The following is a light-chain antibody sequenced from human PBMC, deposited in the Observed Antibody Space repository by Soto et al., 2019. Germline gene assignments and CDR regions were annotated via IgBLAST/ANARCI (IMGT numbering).Light chain of an antibody. V-gene: IGLV2-23*01. CDR2: AGN. CDR3: CSYAPSRTLL. J-gene: IGLJ2*01. CDR1: SSDVGTYNL. Sequence: QSALTQPASVSGSPGESITISCTGTSSDVGTYNLVTWYQPHPRRVPKLILYAGNKRPSGVSSRFSASKSGNTASLTISGLQAEDEADYFCCSYAPSRTLLFGGGTKVTVL.